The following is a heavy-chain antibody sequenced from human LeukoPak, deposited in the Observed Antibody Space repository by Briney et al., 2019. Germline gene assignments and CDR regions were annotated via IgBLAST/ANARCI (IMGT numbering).Heavy chain of an antibody. V-gene: IGHV5-51*01. J-gene: IGHJ5*02. CDR2: IYPGDSDT. CDR3: ARSERPYDGSRYWFDP. D-gene: IGHD2-8*01. Sequence: GESLKISCQGSGYSFTNYGIAWVRQMPGKGLEWMGIIYPGDSDTRYSPSFQGQVTISVDKSISTAYLWWSSLKASDSAMYYCARSERPYDGSRYWFDPWGQGTLVTVSS. CDR1: GYSFTNYG.